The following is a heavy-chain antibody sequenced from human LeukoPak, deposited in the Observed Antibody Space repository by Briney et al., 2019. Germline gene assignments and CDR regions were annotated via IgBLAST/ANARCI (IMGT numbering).Heavy chain of an antibody. Sequence: GGSLRLSCAASGFIFSNYAMTWVRQAPGKGLEWVSAITGSGGSTYYADSVKGRFTISRDNSKNTLYLQMYSLRAEDTAIYYCAQGGGYSRSSWGQGTLVTVSS. CDR3: AQGGGYSRSS. D-gene: IGHD6-6*01. CDR2: ITGSGGST. CDR1: GFIFSNYA. V-gene: IGHV3-23*01. J-gene: IGHJ4*02.